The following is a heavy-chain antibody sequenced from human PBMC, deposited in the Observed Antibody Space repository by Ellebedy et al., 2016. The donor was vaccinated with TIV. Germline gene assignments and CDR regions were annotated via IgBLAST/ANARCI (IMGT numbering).Heavy chain of an antibody. CDR2: IYNSGST. CDR1: GRSISDYF. J-gene: IGHJ4*02. CDR3: AKAAHGANGGLFDY. D-gene: IGHD4/OR15-4a*01. Sequence: SETLSLTXSVSGRSISDYFWSWIRQPPGKGLEWIGYIYNSGSTNYNPSLKSRVSISADRSKNQFSLKLRSVTAADTARYYCAKAAHGANGGLFDYWGQGALVIVSS. V-gene: IGHV4-59*01.